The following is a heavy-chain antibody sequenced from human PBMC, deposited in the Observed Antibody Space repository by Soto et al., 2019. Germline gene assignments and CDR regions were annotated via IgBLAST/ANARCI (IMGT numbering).Heavy chain of an antibody. J-gene: IGHJ4*03. Sequence: VYGPSLVHPPRTLTMPCPFSGFSLSTSVLGVVWIRQSPGKALEWLAHIYWSGDEHYRPCLKSRLSITKDTSKNQVVLIMTNMEGVDPATYYCARGLTGRPGCSCDVWGQGNLLVGSS. CDR3: ARGLTGRPGCSCDV. V-gene: IGHV2-5*01. D-gene: IGHD3-10*01. CDR1: GFSLSTSVLG. CDR2: IYWSGDE.